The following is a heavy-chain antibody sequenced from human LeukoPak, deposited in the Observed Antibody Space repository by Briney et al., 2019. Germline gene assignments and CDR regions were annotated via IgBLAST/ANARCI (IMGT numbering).Heavy chain of an antibody. CDR3: ARDLQGDYDILTGYSPFDY. J-gene: IGHJ4*02. V-gene: IGHV3-11*05. D-gene: IGHD3-9*01. Sequence: GGSLRLSCAASGFTFSDYYISWIRQAPGKGLEWVSYISSSSSYTNYADSVKGRFTISRDNAKNSLYLQMNSLRAEDTAVYYCARDLQGDYDILTGYSPFDYWGQGTLVTVSS. CDR2: ISSSSSYT. CDR1: GFTFSDYY.